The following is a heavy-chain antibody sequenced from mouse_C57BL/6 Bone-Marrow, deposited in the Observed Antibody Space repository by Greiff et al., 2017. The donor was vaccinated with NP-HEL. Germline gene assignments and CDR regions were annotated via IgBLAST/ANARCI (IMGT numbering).Heavy chain of an antibody. D-gene: IGHD2-4*01. CDR1: GYTFTSYW. V-gene: IGHV1-64*01. CDR3: AREGIYYDYDGGYFDY. Sequence: QVQLQQPGAELVKPGASVKLSCKASGYTFTSYWMHWVKQRPGQGLEWIGMIHPNSGSTNYNEKFKSKATLTVDKSSSTAYMQISSLTSEDSAVYYCAREGIYYDYDGGYFDYWGQGTTLTVSS. CDR2: IHPNSGST. J-gene: IGHJ2*01.